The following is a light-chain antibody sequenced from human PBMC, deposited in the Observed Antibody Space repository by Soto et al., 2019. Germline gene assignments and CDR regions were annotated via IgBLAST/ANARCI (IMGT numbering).Light chain of an antibody. Sequence: EIVLTQSPGTLSLSPGERATLSCRASQSVSSSYLAGYQQKPGQAPRLLIYGASSRATGIPDRFSGSGSGTDSTLTISRLEPEDFAVYYCQQYGSSRTFGQGTKVEIK. V-gene: IGKV3-20*01. CDR1: QSVSSSY. CDR2: GAS. CDR3: QQYGSSRT. J-gene: IGKJ1*01.